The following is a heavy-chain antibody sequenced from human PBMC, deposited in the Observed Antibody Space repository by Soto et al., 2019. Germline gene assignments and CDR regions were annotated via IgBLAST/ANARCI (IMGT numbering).Heavy chain of an antibody. CDR1: GGTFSSYA. V-gene: IGHV1-69*12. Sequence: QVQLVQSGAEVKKPGSSVKVSCKASGGTFSSYAISWVRQAPGQGLEWMGGIIPIFGTANYAQKFQGRVTITADESTSTAYMELSSLRSEDTAVYYCARDGGEWPRMQGGKFDPWGQGTLVTVSS. CDR2: IIPIFGTA. J-gene: IGHJ5*02. D-gene: IGHD3-16*01. CDR3: ARDGGEWPRMQGGKFDP.